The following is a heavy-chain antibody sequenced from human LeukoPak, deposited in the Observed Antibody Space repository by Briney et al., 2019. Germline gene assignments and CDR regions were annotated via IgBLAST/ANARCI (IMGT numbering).Heavy chain of an antibody. Sequence: PSETLSLTCTVSGGSISSHYWSWIRQPPGKGLEWIGYIYYSGSTNYNPSLKSRVTISVDTSKNRFSLKLSSVTAADTAVYYCARDLDGYNSYWYFDLWGRGTLVTVSS. J-gene: IGHJ2*01. CDR2: IYYSGST. CDR3: ARDLDGYNSYWYFDL. CDR1: GGSISSHY. D-gene: IGHD5-24*01. V-gene: IGHV4-59*11.